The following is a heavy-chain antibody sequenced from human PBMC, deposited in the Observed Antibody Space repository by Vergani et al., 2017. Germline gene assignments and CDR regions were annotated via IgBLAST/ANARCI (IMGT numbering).Heavy chain of an antibody. CDR1: GGSISSYY. V-gene: IGHV4-59*01. CDR2: IYYSGST. D-gene: IGHD3-16*02. Sequence: QVQLQESGPGLVKPSETLSLTCTVSGGSISSYYWSWIRQPPGKGLECIGYIYYSGSTNYNPSLKSRVTISVDTSKNQFSLKLSSVTAADTAVYYCARALSYAFDIWGQGTMVTVSS. J-gene: IGHJ3*02. CDR3: ARALSYAFDI.